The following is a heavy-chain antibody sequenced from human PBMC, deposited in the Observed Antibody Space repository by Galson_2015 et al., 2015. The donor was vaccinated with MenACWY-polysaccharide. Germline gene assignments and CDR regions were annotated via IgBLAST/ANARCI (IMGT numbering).Heavy chain of an antibody. CDR3: ARGGRAVSNRNWFDP. Sequence: TLSLTCPVSGDSITSGGYFWSWIRQHPGKGLEWIASISYDGGTYYNPSLKSRVTISVDTPNNQFSLKLNSVTAADTAVYYCARGGRAVSNRNWFDPWAQGTLVTVSS. CDR2: ISYDGGT. D-gene: IGHD3-16*01. CDR1: GDSITSGGYF. V-gene: IGHV4-31*03. J-gene: IGHJ5*02.